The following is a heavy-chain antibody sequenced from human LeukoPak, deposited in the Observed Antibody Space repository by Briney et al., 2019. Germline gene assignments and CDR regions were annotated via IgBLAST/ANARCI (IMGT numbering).Heavy chain of an antibody. D-gene: IGHD2-21*02. CDR2: IYYSGST. J-gene: IGHJ4*02. V-gene: IGHV4-39*01. Sequence: SETLSLSCTVSGGSIKSDSYYWGWIRQPPGKGLEWIGSIYYSGSTYYNPSLKSRVTISVDTSKNQFSLKLISVTAADTAVYYCARRGTVVTTSRPTKSFDYWGQGTLVTVSS. CDR3: ARRGTVVTTSRPTKSFDY. CDR1: GGSIKSDSYY.